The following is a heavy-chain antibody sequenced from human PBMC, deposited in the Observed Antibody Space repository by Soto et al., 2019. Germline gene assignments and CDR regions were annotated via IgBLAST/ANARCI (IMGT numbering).Heavy chain of an antibody. D-gene: IGHD6-13*01. Sequence: GGSLPLPCVVSDFIPSIYGMSWVGQAAGNGLEWVSGIGGSGGATSYADSVKGRFTISRDNSKNTLYLQMNSLRAEDTAIYYCAKDAIMVSSSLNYFDFWGQGALVTVSS. CDR1: DFIPSIYG. J-gene: IGHJ4*02. CDR3: AKDAIMVSSSLNYFDF. CDR2: IGGSGGAT. V-gene: IGHV3-23*01.